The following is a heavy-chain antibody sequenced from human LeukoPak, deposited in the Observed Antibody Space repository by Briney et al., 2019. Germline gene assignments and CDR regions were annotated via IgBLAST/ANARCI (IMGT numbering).Heavy chain of an antibody. D-gene: IGHD6-19*01. J-gene: IGHJ4*02. CDR3: ARDLTESSGWYHPFDY. CDR1: GYTFTSYG. V-gene: IGHV1-18*01. CDR2: ISAYNGNT. Sequence: GASVKVSCKASGYTFTSYGISWVRQAPGQGLEWMGWISAYNGNTNYAQKLQGRVTMTTDTSTSTAYMELRSLRSDDTAVYYCARDLTESSGWYHPFDYWGQGTLVTVSS.